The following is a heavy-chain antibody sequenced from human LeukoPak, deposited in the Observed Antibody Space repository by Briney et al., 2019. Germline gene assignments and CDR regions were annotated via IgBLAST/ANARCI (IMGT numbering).Heavy chain of an antibody. Sequence: ASVKVSCKASGYTVTGYYMHWGRQSPGQGLEWMGIINPSGGSTSYAQKFQGRVTMTRDMSTSTVYMELRSLRSEDTAVYYCARGIEYYDSSGIDYWGQGTLVTVSS. D-gene: IGHD3-22*01. CDR3: ARGIEYYDSSGIDY. CDR2: INPSGGST. CDR1: GYTVTGYY. V-gene: IGHV1-46*01. J-gene: IGHJ4*02.